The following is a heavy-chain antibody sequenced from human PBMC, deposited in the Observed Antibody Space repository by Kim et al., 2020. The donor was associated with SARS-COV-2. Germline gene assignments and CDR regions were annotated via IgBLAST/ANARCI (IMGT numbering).Heavy chain of an antibody. J-gene: IGHJ3*02. Sequence: ASVKVSCKASGYTFTGYYMHWVRQAPGQGLEWMGRINPNSGGTNYAQKFQGRVTMTRDTSISTAYMELSRLRSDDTAVYYCARDTGVVITTSVAFDIWGQGTMVTVSS. CDR2: INPNSGGT. V-gene: IGHV1-2*06. CDR1: GYTFTGYY. CDR3: ARDTGVVITTSVAFDI. D-gene: IGHD3-22*01.